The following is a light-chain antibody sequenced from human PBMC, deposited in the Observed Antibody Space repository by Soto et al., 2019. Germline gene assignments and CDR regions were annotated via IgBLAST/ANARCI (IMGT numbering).Light chain of an antibody. CDR2: GAS. J-gene: IGKJ5*01. CDR3: QQYNNWPPIT. V-gene: IGKV3-15*01. CDR1: QSLGYF. Sequence: EIVLTQSPATISLSPGERATVSCRASQSLGYFLAWYQQKPGQAPRLLIYGASTRATGIPARFSGSGSGTEFTLTISSLQSEDFAVYYCQQYNNWPPITFGQGTRRRL.